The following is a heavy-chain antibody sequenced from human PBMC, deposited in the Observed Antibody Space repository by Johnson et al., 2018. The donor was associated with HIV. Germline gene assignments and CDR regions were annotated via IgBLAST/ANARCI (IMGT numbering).Heavy chain of an antibody. Sequence: VQLVESGGGLVQPGRSLRLSCAASGFTFSSYAMSWVRQAPGKGLEWVSVIYSAGSTNYADSVKGRFTISRDNSNNTLYLLMNSLRAEDTAVYYCARAVLWFGDHVFDMWGQGTMVTVSS. CDR2: IYSAGST. V-gene: IGHV3-66*01. CDR1: GFTFSSYA. CDR3: ARAVLWFGDHVFDM. J-gene: IGHJ3*02. D-gene: IGHD3-10*01.